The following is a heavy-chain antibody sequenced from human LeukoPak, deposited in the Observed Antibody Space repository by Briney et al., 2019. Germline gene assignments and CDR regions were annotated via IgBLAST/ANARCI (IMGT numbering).Heavy chain of an antibody. CDR1: GGSISSSSYY. J-gene: IGHJ4*02. V-gene: IGHV4-39*07. D-gene: IGHD5-18*01. CDR2: IYYSGST. Sequence: SETLSLTCTVSGGSISSSSYYWGWIRQPPGKGLEWIGSIYYSGSTYYNPSLKSRVTISVDTSKNQFSLKLSSVTAADTAVYYCARGQRPWIQLPGYWGQGTLVTVSS. CDR3: ARGQRPWIQLPGY.